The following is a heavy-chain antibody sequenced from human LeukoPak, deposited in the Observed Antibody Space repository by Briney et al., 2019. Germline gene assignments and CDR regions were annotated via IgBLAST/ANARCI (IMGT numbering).Heavy chain of an antibody. J-gene: IGHJ4*02. V-gene: IGHV4-4*02. CDR3: ARVGSSGWYEDFDY. Sequence: SGTLSLTCAVSGGSISSSNWWSWVRQPPGKGLEWIGEIYHSGSTNYNPSLKSRATISVDKSKNQFSLKLSSVTAADTAVYYCARVGSSGWYEDFDYWGQGTLVTVSS. CDR2: IYHSGST. CDR1: GGSISSSNW. D-gene: IGHD6-19*01.